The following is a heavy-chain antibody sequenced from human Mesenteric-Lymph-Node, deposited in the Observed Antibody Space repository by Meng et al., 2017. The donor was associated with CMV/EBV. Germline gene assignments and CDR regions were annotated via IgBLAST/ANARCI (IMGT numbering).Heavy chain of an antibody. V-gene: IGHV4-39*07. Sequence: ISSNIYYWGWVRQTPGEGLEWIGSIFYSGSTYYNPSLKSRVTISVDTSKNQFSLKLSSVTAADTAVYYCARHEPDHLGDFWSGYYTDWGQGTLVTVSS. CDR1: ISSNIYY. CDR2: IFYSGST. CDR3: ARHEPDHLGDFWSGYYTD. D-gene: IGHD3-3*01. J-gene: IGHJ4*02.